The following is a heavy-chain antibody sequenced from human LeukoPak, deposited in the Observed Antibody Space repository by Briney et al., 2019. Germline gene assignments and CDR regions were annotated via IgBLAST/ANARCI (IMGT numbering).Heavy chain of an antibody. Sequence: ASVKVSCKVSGCTFTDYYMHWVQQAPGKGLEWMGLVDPEDGETIYAEKFQGRVTITADTSTDTAYMELSSLRSEDTAVYYCATGGYQLLRFDYWGQGTLVTVSS. V-gene: IGHV1-69-2*01. CDR1: GCTFTDYY. CDR3: ATGGYQLLRFDY. J-gene: IGHJ4*02. D-gene: IGHD2-2*01. CDR2: VDPEDGET.